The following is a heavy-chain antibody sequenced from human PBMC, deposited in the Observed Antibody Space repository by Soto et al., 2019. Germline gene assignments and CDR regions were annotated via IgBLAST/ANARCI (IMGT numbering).Heavy chain of an antibody. CDR2: ISGSGGST. CDR1: GFTFSSYA. CDR3: AKDREYYDFWSGYYSGGGDYYYGMDV. J-gene: IGHJ6*02. V-gene: IGHV3-23*01. D-gene: IGHD3-3*01. Sequence: EVQLLESGGGLVQPGGSLRLSCAASGFTFSSYAMSWVRQAPGKGLEWVSAISGSGGSTYYADSVKGRFTISRDNSKNTLYLQMSSLRAEDTAVYYCAKDREYYDFWSGYYSGGGDYYYGMDVWGQGTTVTVSS.